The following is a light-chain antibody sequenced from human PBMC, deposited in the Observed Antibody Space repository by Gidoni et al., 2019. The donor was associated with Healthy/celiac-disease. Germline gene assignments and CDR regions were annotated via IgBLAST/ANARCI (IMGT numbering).Light chain of an antibody. CDR3: SSYTSSSTYV. J-gene: IGLJ1*01. Sequence: QSALTQPASVSGSPAQSITISCTGTSSDVGGYHYVSWYQQHPGKAPKLMIDDVSHRPSGVSNRFSGAKSGNTASLTSAGLQAEDEADYYCSSYTSSSTYVFGTGTKVTVL. V-gene: IGLV2-14*01. CDR2: DVS. CDR1: SSDVGGYHY.